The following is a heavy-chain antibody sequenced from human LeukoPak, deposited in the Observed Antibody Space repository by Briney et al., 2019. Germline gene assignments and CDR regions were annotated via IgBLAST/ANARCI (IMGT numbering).Heavy chain of an antibody. D-gene: IGHD3-22*01. J-gene: IGHJ4*02. CDR2: IYYSGST. CDR1: GGSISSYY. V-gene: IGHV4-59*08. Sequence: KPSETLSLTCTVSGGSISSYYWSWIRQPPGKGLEWIGYIYYSGSTNYNPSLKSRVTISVDTSKNQFSLKLSSLTAADTAVYYCARQTYYYDSSGYYRPQFFDYWGQGTLVTVSS. CDR3: ARQTYYYDSSGYYRPQFFDY.